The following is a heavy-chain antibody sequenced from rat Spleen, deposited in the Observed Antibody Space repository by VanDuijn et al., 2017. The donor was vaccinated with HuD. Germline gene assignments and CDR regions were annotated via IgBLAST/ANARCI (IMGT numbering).Heavy chain of an antibody. CDR3: ARESGGFAY. V-gene: IGHV3-3*01. J-gene: IGHJ3*01. D-gene: IGHD4-3*01. CDR1: GYSITSSYR. CDR2: INSAGST. Sequence: EVQLQESGPGLVKPSQSLSLTCSVTGYSITSSYRWNWIRKFPGNKLEWMGYINSAGSTNYNPSLKSRISITRDTSKNQFFLQVNSVTTEDTATYYCARESGGFAYWGQGTLVTVSS.